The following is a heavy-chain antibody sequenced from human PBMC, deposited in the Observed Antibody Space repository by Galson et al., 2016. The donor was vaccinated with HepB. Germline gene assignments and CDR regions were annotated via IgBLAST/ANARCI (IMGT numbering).Heavy chain of an antibody. V-gene: IGHV1-18*04. D-gene: IGHD1-1*01. J-gene: IGHJ4*02. CDR3: ARDRDWNLDF. CDR1: GYSFSTYG. CDR2: ISTNSGNT. Sequence: SVKVSCKASGYSFSTYGISWVRQTPGQGLEWMGWISTNSGNTKYSQILQDRVTLTRDTSTRTAYMELRSLQSDDTSIYYCARDRDWNLDFWGQGPLVTVSS.